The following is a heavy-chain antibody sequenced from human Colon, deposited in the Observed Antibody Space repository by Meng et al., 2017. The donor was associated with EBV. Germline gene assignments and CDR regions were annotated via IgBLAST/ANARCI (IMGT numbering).Heavy chain of an antibody. CDR3: ARDYYASGFVFDL. CDR2: ISHSVPT. V-gene: IGHV4-4*03. CDR1: RGYMDCEDW. J-gene: IGHJ5*02. D-gene: IGHD3-10*01. Sequence: GPGRGKSLGSLASQRTVSRGYMDCEDWWNWLRPPPGTVRYWIGYISHSVPTNHDPSLKSRVTISIDKSNNQFSLQLPSVTAADTAVYYCARDYYASGFVFDLWCQGTLVTVAS.